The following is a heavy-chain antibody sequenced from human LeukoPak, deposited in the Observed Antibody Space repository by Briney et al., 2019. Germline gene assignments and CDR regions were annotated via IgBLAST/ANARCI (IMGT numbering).Heavy chain of an antibody. CDR2: ISAYNGNT. D-gene: IGHD3-9*01. J-gene: IGHJ4*02. V-gene: IGHV1-18*01. CDR3: ARLDWLLYDFDY. CDR1: GYTFTSYG. Sequence: ASVKVSCKASGYTFTSYGISWVRQAPGQGLEWMGWISAYNGNTNYAQKLQGRVTMTTDTSTSTAYMELRRLRSDDTAVYYCARLDWLLYDFDYWGQGTLVTVSS.